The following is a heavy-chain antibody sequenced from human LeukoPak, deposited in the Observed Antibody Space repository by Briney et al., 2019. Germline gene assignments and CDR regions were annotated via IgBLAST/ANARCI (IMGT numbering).Heavy chain of an antibody. Sequence: NPSETLSLTCAVYGGSFSGYYWSWIRQPPGKGLEWIGEINHSGSTNYNPSLKSRVTISVDTSKNQFSLKLSSVTAADTAVYYCARKKGLQHYFDYWGQGTLVTVSS. D-gene: IGHD4-11*01. CDR2: INHSGST. J-gene: IGHJ4*02. CDR1: GGSFSGYY. CDR3: ARKKGLQHYFDY. V-gene: IGHV4-34*01.